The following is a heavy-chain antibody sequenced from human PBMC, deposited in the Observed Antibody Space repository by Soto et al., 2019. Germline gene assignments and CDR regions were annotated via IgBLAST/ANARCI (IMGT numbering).Heavy chain of an antibody. Sequence: ASETLSLTCAVYGGSFSGCYWSWIRQPPGKGLEWIGEINHSGSTNYNPSLKSRVTISVDTSKNQFSLKLSSVTAADTTVYYCARGHEVKWSKGAFDIWGQGTMVTVSS. J-gene: IGHJ3*02. V-gene: IGHV4-34*01. D-gene: IGHD1-26*01. CDR3: ARGHEVKWSKGAFDI. CDR2: INHSGST. CDR1: GGSFSGCY.